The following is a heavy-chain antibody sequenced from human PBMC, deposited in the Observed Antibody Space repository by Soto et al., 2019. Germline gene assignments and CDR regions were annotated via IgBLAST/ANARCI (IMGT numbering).Heavy chain of an antibody. J-gene: IGHJ6*02. D-gene: IGHD3-22*01. CDR3: ARADYDSSGYSGYYYYGMDV. Sequence: GGSLRLSCAASGFTFSSYGMHWVRQAPGKGLEWVAVISYDGSNKYYADSVKGRFTISRDNSKNTLYLQMNSLRAEDTAVYYCARADYDSSGYSGYYYYGMDVWGQGTTVTVSS. CDR1: GFTFSSYG. V-gene: IGHV3-30*03. CDR2: ISYDGSNK.